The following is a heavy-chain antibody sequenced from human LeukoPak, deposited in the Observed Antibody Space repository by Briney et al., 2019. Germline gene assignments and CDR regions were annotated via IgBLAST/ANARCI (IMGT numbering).Heavy chain of an antibody. Sequence: SETLSLTCTVSGGSISSSSFYWGWIRQPPGEGLEWIGSIYYSGSTYYNPSLKSRVTISVDTSKNQFSLKLSSVTAADTAVYYCARHYREWELPGVAFDIWGQGTMVTVSS. CDR3: ARHYREWELPGVAFDI. V-gene: IGHV4-39*01. CDR1: GGSISSSSFY. CDR2: IYYSGST. D-gene: IGHD1-26*01. J-gene: IGHJ3*02.